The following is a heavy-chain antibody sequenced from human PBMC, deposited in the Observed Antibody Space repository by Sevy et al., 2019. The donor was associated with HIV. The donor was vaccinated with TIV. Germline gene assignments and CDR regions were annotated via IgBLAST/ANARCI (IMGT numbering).Heavy chain of an antibody. D-gene: IGHD1-1*01. CDR1: GFSSSNYW. CDR3: ARGDNLDY. V-gene: IGHV3-7*04. CDR2: IKQDGGET. Sequence: GGSLRLSCVASGFSSSNYWMTWVRQAPGRGLEWVANIKQDGGETYYGDSVKGRFTISRDNVKNSAYLQMNSLRAEDTAVYYCARGDNLDYWGQGTLVTVSS. J-gene: IGHJ4*02.